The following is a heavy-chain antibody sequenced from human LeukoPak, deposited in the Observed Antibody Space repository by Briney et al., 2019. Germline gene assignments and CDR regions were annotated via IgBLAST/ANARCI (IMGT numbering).Heavy chain of an antibody. J-gene: IGHJ6*03. CDR2: ISAYNGNT. D-gene: IGHD3-10*01. CDR3: ARGTMVFPEGYYYYYMDV. Sequence: ASVKVSCKASGYTFTSYGISWVRQAPGQGLEWMGWISAYNGNTNYAQKLQGRVTMTTDTSTSTAYMELRSLRSDDTAVYYCARGTMVFPEGYYYYYMDVWGKGTTVTISS. V-gene: IGHV1-18*01. CDR1: GYTFTSYG.